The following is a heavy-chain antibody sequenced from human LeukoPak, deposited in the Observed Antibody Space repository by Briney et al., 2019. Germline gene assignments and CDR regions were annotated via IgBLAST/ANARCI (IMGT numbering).Heavy chain of an antibody. Sequence: GGSLRLSCAASGFTFSSYAMSWVRQAPGKGLEWVSAISGSGGSTYYADSVKGRFTISRDNSKNTLYLQMNSLRAEDTAVYYCARDLYGSGSYDYWGQGTLVTVSS. CDR1: GFTFSSYA. CDR2: ISGSGGST. V-gene: IGHV3-23*01. D-gene: IGHD3-10*01. J-gene: IGHJ4*02. CDR3: ARDLYGSGSYDY.